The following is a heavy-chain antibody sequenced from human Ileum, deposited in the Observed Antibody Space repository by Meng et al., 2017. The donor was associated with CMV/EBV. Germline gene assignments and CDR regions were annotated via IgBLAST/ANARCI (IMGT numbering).Heavy chain of an antibody. V-gene: IGHV3-15*01. CDR2: IKSDTDGGAT. J-gene: IGHJ4*02. CDR3: TTNSGTYPDSY. Sequence: GGSLKISCAASGFTVSNVWMTWVRQAPGEGLEWVGRIKSDTDGGATDYAAPVKGRFSISRDDSKNTLYLQMSSLKNEDTAVYYCTTNSGTYPDSYWGQGALVTVSS. CDR1: GFTVSNVW. D-gene: IGHD1-26*01.